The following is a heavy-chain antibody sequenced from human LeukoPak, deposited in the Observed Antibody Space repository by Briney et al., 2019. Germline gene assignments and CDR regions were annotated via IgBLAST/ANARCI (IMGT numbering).Heavy chain of an antibody. Sequence: PGGSLRLSCAASGFTFSSYAMHWVRQAPGKGLEYVSAISSNGGSTYYANSVKGRFTISRDNSKNTLYLQMGSLRAEDMAVYYCARDWESGSYDYYYYMDVWGKGTTVAVSS. CDR1: GFTFSSYA. J-gene: IGHJ6*03. D-gene: IGHD3-10*01. V-gene: IGHV3-64*01. CDR3: ARDWESGSYDYYYYMDV. CDR2: ISSNGGST.